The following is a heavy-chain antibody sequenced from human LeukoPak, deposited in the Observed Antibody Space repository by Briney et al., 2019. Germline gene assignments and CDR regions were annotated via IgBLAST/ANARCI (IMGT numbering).Heavy chain of an antibody. D-gene: IGHD2-2*02. CDR2: IYYSGST. CDR3: ARLGASYTPLGWFDP. Sequence: SETLSLTCAVYGGSFSGYYWGWIRQPPGKGLEWIGSIYYSGSTYYNPSLKSRVTISVDTSKNQFSLKLSSVTAADTAVYYCARLGASYTPLGWFDPWGQGTLVTVSS. V-gene: IGHV4-39*01. J-gene: IGHJ5*02. CDR1: GGSFSGYY.